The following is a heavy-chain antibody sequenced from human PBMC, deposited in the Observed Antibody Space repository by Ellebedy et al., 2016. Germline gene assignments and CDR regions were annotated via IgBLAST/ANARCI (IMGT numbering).Heavy chain of an antibody. J-gene: IGHJ3*02. D-gene: IGHD3-22*01. V-gene: IGHV1-18*01. CDR2: ISAYNGNT. CDR1: GYTFTSYG. Sequence: ASVKVSCXASGYTFTSYGISWVRQAPGQGLEWMGWISAYNGNTNYAQKLQGRVTMTTDTSTSTAYMELRSLRSDDTAVYYCARAEGDYDSSGFEDAFDIWGQGTMVTVSS. CDR3: ARAEGDYDSSGFEDAFDI.